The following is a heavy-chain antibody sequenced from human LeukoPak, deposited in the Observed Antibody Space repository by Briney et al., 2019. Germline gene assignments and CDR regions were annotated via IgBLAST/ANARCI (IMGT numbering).Heavy chain of an antibody. J-gene: IGHJ4*02. D-gene: IGHD6-13*01. CDR3: ARVAAAGTLYFDY. V-gene: IGHV4-39*07. CDR2: MYSSGST. Sequence: SETLSLTCTVSGGSISITSYYWGWIRQPPGKGLEWIGSMYSSGSTYYNPSLKSRVTISVDTSKNQFSLKLSSVTAADTAVYYCARVAAAGTLYFDYWGQGTLVTVSS. CDR1: GGSISITSYY.